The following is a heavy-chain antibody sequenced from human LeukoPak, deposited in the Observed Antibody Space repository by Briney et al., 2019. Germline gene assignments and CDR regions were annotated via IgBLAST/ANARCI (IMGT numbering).Heavy chain of an antibody. Sequence: KAGGSLRLSCAASGFTFSDYYMSWIRQAPGKGLEWVSYISSSGSTIYYADSVKGRFTISRDNAKNSLYLQMNSLRAADTAVYYCAKDRQLYGDAAFDYWGQGTLVTVSS. CDR2: ISSSGSTI. CDR3: AKDRQLYGDAAFDY. D-gene: IGHD4-17*01. CDR1: GFTFSDYY. V-gene: IGHV3-11*04. J-gene: IGHJ4*02.